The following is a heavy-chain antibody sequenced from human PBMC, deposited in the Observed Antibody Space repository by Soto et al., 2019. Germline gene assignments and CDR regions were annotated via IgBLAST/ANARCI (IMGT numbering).Heavy chain of an antibody. J-gene: IGHJ4*02. CDR1: GYTFTSYD. Sequence: ASVKVSCKASGYTFTSYDINWVRQATGQGVERKGKMNPKSGGTRYIQNFQGRVTMTRDTSISTAYMELSSLTSEDTAVYYCARGPTGMIDYWGQGTLVTVSS. CDR2: MNPKSGGT. V-gene: IGHV1-8*01. CDR3: ARGPTGMIDY.